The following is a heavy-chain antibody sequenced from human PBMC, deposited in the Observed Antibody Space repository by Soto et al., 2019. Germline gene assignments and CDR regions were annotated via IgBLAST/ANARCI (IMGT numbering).Heavy chain of an antibody. CDR3: TTGIYYDILTGYHNVAY. V-gene: IGHV3-15*01. CDR1: GLNLSHPW. Sequence: PGGSLRLSCAASGLNLSHPWMTWVRQAAGKGLEWVGRIKSNTDGGTADYAAPVKGRFTISRDDSKNTVYLQMNSPKTEDTAVYYCTTGIYYDILTGYHNVAYWGQGTLVTVSS. J-gene: IGHJ4*02. D-gene: IGHD3-9*01. CDR2: IKSNTDGGTA.